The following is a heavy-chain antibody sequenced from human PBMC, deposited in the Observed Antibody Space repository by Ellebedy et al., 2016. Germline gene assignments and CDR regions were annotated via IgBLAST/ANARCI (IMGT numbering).Heavy chain of an antibody. J-gene: IGHJ2*01. CDR3: ARDGVQRWYFDL. V-gene: IGHV3-11*06. CDR1: GFTFSDYY. CDR2: ISSSSSYT. D-gene: IGHD1-1*01. Sequence: GESLKISXAASGFTFSDYYMSWIRQAPGKGLEWVSYISSSSSYTNYADSVKGRFTISRDNAKNSLYLQMNSLRAEDTAVYYCARDGVQRWYFDLWGRGTLVTVSS.